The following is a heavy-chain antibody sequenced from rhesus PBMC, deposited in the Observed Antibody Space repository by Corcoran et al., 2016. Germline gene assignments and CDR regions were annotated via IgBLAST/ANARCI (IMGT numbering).Heavy chain of an antibody. Sequence: QVQLQESGPGLVKPSETLSLTCAVSVGSISSNYWSWIRQAPGKGLEWIGRIYGSGVSTDYNPALKSRVTISTDTSKNQFSLKLSAVTAADTAVYYCARDPLPYSSGRFDVWGPGVLVTVSS. CDR1: VGSISSNY. CDR3: ARDPLPYSSGRFDV. D-gene: IGHD6-31*01. J-gene: IGHJ5-1*01. V-gene: IGHV4-160*01. CDR2: IYGSGVST.